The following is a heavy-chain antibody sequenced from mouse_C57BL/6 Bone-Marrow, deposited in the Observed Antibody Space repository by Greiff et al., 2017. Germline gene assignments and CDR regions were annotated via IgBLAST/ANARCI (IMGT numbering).Heavy chain of an antibody. Sequence: VQLQQPGAELVRPGSSVKLSCKASGYTFTSYWMHWVKQRPIQGLEWIGNIDPSDSETNYNQKFKDKATLTVDKSSSTAYMQLSSLTSEDSAVYYCAREGLKRAMDYWGQGTSVTVSS. CDR3: AREGLKRAMDY. D-gene: IGHD3-1*01. CDR1: GYTFTSYW. J-gene: IGHJ4*01. V-gene: IGHV1-52*01. CDR2: IDPSDSET.